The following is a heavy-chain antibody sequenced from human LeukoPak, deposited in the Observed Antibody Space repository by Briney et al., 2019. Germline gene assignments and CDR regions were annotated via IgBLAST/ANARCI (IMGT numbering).Heavy chain of an antibody. CDR2: IYYSGST. D-gene: IGHD6-13*01. CDR1: GFPFSSYS. V-gene: IGHV4-39*01. J-gene: IGHJ6*02. CDR3: AGLAAVNYYYGMDV. Sequence: GSLRLSCAASGFPFSSYSMTWIRQPPGKGLEWIGSIYYSGSTYYNPSLKSRVTISVDTSKNQFSLKLSSVTAADTAVYYCAGLAAVNYYYGMDVWGQGTTVTVSS.